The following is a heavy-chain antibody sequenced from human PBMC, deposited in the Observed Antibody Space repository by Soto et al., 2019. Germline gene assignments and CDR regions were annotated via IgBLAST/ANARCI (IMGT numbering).Heavy chain of an antibody. CDR1: GYTFTGYY. CDR3: ARATYYDFWSGYSGLDY. CDR2: INPNSGGT. D-gene: IGHD3-3*01. Sequence: ASVKVSCKASGYTFTGYYMHWVRQAPGQGLEWMGWINPNSGGTNYAQKFQGWVTMTRDTSISTAYMELSRLRSDDTAVYYCARATYYDFWSGYSGLDYWGQGTLVTVSS. J-gene: IGHJ4*02. V-gene: IGHV1-2*04.